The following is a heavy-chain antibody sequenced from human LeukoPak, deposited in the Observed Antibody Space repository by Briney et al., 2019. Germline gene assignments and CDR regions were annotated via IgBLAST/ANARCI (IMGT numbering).Heavy chain of an antibody. V-gene: IGHV1-58*02. D-gene: IGHD5-12*01. Sequence: SVKVSCKASGFTFTSSAMQWLRQAREQRLEWIGWIVVGSGNTNYAQKFQERVTITRDMSTSTAYMELSSLRSEDTAVYYCAAIQTKATDVWGKGTTVTVSS. J-gene: IGHJ6*04. CDR3: AAIQTKATDV. CDR2: IVVGSGNT. CDR1: GFTFTSSA.